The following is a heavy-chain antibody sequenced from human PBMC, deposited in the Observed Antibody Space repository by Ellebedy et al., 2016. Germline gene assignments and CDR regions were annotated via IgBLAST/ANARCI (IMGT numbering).Heavy chain of an antibody. CDR3: ARVGLYGRSSVFDY. J-gene: IGHJ4*02. D-gene: IGHD3-10*01. Sequence: SETLSLTCAVSGVSFRDTYWSWIRQPPGKGLEWIGDINHSGITNYKPSLKSRVTISVDTSKNQLSLRLRSVTAADTSVYYCARVGLYGRSSVFDYWGQGSLVTVSS. CDR2: INHSGIT. CDR1: GVSFRDTY. V-gene: IGHV4-34*01.